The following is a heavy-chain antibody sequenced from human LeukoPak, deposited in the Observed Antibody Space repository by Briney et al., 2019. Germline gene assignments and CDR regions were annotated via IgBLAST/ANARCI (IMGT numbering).Heavy chain of an antibody. CDR1: GGTFSSYA. CDR3: ARVRSLTGTTYDWFDP. Sequence: ASVKVSCKASGGTFSSYAISWVRQAPGQGLEWMGWISAYNGNTNYAQKLQGRVTMTTDTSTSTAYMELRSLRSDDTAVYYCARVRSLTGTTYDWFDPWGQGTLVTVSS. D-gene: IGHD1-7*01. V-gene: IGHV1-18*01. CDR2: ISAYNGNT. J-gene: IGHJ5*02.